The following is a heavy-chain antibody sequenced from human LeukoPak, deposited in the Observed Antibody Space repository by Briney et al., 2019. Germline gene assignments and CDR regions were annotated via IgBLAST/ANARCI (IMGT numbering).Heavy chain of an antibody. CDR2: IYTSGST. V-gene: IGHV4-4*07. D-gene: IGHD2-2*01. CDR1: GGSISSYY. J-gene: IGHJ3*02. CDR3: ARDIVVVPAASFDAFDI. Sequence: SETLSLTCTVSGGSISSYYWSWIRQPAGKGLEWIGRIYTSGSTNYNPSLKSRVTMSVDTSKNQFSLKLSSVTAADTAVYYCARDIVVVPAASFDAFDIWGQGTMVTVSS.